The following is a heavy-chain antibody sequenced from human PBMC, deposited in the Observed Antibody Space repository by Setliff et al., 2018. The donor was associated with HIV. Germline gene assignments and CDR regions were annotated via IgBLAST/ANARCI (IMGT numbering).Heavy chain of an antibody. D-gene: IGHD3-16*01. CDR2: ISAGGGST. CDR1: GFTFSTYA. J-gene: IGHJ4*02. V-gene: IGHV3-23*01. CDR3: AKDYVENDY. Sequence: PGGSLRLSCAVSGFTFSTYAMSWVRQAPGKGLEWVSTISAGGGSTYYADSVKGRFTISRDNSKNTLYLQMNSLRAEDTAVYYCAKDYVENDYWGQGTLVTVSS.